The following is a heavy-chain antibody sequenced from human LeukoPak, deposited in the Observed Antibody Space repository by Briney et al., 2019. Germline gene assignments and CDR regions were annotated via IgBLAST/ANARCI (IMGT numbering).Heavy chain of an antibody. Sequence: ASVKVSCKASGYTFTSYAMHWVRQAPGQRLEWMGWINPNSGVTNYAQKLQGRVTITRDTSIDTAYMQLSRLRSDDTAVYYCAKDRYGDYEAPFHYYMDAWGRGTTVTVSS. CDR3: AKDRYGDYEAPFHYYMDA. D-gene: IGHD5-12*01. CDR1: GYTFTSYA. J-gene: IGHJ6*03. CDR2: INPNSGVT. V-gene: IGHV1-2*02.